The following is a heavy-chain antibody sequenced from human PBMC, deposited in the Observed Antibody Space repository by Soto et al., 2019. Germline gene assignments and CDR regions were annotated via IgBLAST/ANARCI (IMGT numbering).Heavy chain of an antibody. J-gene: IGHJ4*02. V-gene: IGHV3-30*18. CDR1: GFTFSSYG. Sequence: GGSLRLSCAASGFTFSSYGMHWVRQAPGKGLEWVAVISYDGSNKYYADSVKGRFTISRDNSKNTLYLQMNSLRAEDTAVYYCAKNDQVVVAATCFDYWGQGTLVTVSS. D-gene: IGHD2-15*01. CDR3: AKNDQVVVAATCFDY. CDR2: ISYDGSNK.